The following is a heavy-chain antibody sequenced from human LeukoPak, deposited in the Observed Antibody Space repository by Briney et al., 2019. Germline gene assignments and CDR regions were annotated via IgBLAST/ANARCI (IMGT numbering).Heavy chain of an antibody. J-gene: IGHJ5*02. V-gene: IGHV3-7*01. CDR1: GFAFSSYW. CDR2: IKQDGSEK. CDR3: ARVRTGLRMTFDP. D-gene: IGHD4-17*01. Sequence: PGGSLRLSCAASGFAFSSYWMSWVRQAPGKGLEWVANIKQDGSEKYYVDSVKGRFTISRDNAKNSLYLQMNSLRAEDTAVYYCARVRTGLRMTFDPWGQGTLVTVSS.